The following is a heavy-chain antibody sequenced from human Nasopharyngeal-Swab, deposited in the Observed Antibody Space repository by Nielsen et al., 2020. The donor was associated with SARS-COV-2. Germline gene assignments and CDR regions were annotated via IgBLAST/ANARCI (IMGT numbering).Heavy chain of an antibody. CDR2: ISYEGSQT. D-gene: IGHD3-10*01. CDR1: GFSFNNYG. CDR3: AKANVLFWFGQFKNDGFDI. J-gene: IGHJ3*02. V-gene: IGHV3-30*18. Sequence: GRSLRLSCTASGFSFNNYGMHWVRQAAGNGLEWVAVISYEGSQTFYAGPVEGRFTISRDYSKSTLYLQMDSLRTEDTAMYYCAKANVLFWFGQFKNDGFDIWGQGTMVAVSS.